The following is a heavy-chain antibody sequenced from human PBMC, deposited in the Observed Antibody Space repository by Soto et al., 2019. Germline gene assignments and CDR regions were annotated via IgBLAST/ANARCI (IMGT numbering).Heavy chain of an antibody. J-gene: IGHJ4*02. CDR1: GFTFSNAW. V-gene: IGHV3-15*01. CDR2: IRSKTDGGTI. Sequence: GGSLRLSFAASGFTFSNAWMNWVRQAPGKGLEWVGQIRSKTDGGTIFYPAPVKGRFIISRDDSTNTLYLQMNSLNTDDTAVYYCTTAHPRGPDYWGQGTLVTVSS. CDR3: TTAHPRGPDY. D-gene: IGHD5-12*01.